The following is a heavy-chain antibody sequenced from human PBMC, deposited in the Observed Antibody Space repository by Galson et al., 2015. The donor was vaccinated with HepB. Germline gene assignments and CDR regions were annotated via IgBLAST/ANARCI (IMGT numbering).Heavy chain of an antibody. Sequence: SLRLSCAASGFTVSSNYMSWVRQAPGKGLEWVSVIYSGGSTYYADSVKGRFTISRHNSKNTLYLQMNSLRAEDTAVYYCARVRPSRQIQLWLRRGYGMDVWGQGTTVTVSS. CDR2: IYSGGST. D-gene: IGHD5-18*01. V-gene: IGHV3-53*04. CDR3: ARVRPSRQIQLWLRRGYGMDV. CDR1: GFTVSSNY. J-gene: IGHJ6*02.